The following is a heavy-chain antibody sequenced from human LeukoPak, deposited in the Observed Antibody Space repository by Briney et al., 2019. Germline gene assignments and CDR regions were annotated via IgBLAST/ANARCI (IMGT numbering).Heavy chain of an antibody. J-gene: IGHJ6*03. V-gene: IGHV4-34*01. CDR1: GGSFSGYY. CDR3: AREVDGYSYGYRSYDYYYMDV. Sequence: SETLSLTCAVYGGSFSGYYWSWIRQPPGKGLEWIGEINHSGSTNYHPSLKSRVTISVDTSKNQFSLKLSSVTAADTAVYYCAREVDGYSYGYRSYDYYYMDVWGKGTTVTVSS. D-gene: IGHD5-18*01. CDR2: INHSGST.